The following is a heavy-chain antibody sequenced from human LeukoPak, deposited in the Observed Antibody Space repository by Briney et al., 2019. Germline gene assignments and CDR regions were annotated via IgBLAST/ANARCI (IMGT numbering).Heavy chain of an antibody. CDR2: INPSGGST. CDR3: ARGSYDSSGYFTTHDAFDI. V-gene: IGHV1-46*01. J-gene: IGHJ3*02. Sequence: ASVKVSCKASGYTFTSYYMHWVRQAPGQGLEWMGIINPSGGSTSYAQKFQGRVTMTRDTSTSTVYMELSSLRSEDTAVYYCARGSYDSSGYFTTHDAFDIWGQGTMVTVSS. D-gene: IGHD3-22*01. CDR1: GYTFTSYY.